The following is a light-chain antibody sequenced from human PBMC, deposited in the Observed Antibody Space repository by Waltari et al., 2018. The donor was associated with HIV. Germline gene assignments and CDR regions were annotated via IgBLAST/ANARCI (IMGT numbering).Light chain of an antibody. J-gene: IGLJ6*01. CDR2: RNY. Sequence: QSVLTQPPSASGTPGQTVTIACSGRNSNIGNNYVYWYQQFSGMPPKLLNFRNYPPPSGVPDRFSGSKSGASASLAVSGLRSEDEADYFCSSSDDSLRQYVFGGGTRLTV. CDR1: NSNIGNNY. V-gene: IGLV1-47*01. CDR3: SSSDDSLRQYV.